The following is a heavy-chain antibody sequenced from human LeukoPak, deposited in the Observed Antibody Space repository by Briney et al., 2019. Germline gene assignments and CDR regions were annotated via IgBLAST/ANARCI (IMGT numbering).Heavy chain of an antibody. CDR2: IWYDGSNK. V-gene: IGHV3-33*01. D-gene: IGHD2-21*02. CDR1: GFTFSSYG. CDR3: ARESLAYRGGDCYSPFDY. J-gene: IGHJ4*02. Sequence: GRSLRLSCAASGFTFSSYGMHWVRQAPGKGLEWVAVIWYDGSNKYYADSVKGRFTISRDNSKNTLYLQMNSLRAEDTAVYYCARESLAYRGGDCYSPFDYWGQGTLVTVSS.